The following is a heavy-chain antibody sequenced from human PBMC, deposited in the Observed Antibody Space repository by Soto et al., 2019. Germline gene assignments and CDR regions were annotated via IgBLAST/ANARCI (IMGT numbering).Heavy chain of an antibody. Sequence: PSETLSLTCTVSGGSIVTGIYYWGWIRHPPGKGLEWLGHIYYSGNTYYPPSLKSRVTISVDTSKNQFSLRLSSVTAADTAVYYCARLPQEYNYYGMDVWGQGTTVTAS. J-gene: IGHJ6*02. CDR2: IYYSGNT. V-gene: IGHV4-39*01. D-gene: IGHD1-1*01. CDR3: ARLPQEYNYYGMDV. CDR1: GGSIVTGIYY.